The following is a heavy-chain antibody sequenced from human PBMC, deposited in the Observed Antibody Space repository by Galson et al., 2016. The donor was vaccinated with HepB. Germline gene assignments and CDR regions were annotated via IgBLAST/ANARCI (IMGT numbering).Heavy chain of an antibody. Sequence: LSLTCTVSGGSISSGGYSWSWIRQPPGKGLEWIGYIYHSGSTYYNPSLKSRVTISVDRSKNQFSLNLSSEAAADTAVYSCARACTVRGLFDAFDIWGQGKMVTVSS. J-gene: IGHJ3*02. V-gene: IGHV4-30-2*01. CDR2: IYHSGST. CDR1: GGSISSGGYS. D-gene: IGHD3-10*01. CDR3: ARACTVRGLFDAFDI.